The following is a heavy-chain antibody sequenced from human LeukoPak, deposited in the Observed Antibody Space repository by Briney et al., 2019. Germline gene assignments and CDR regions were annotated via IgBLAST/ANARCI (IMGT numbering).Heavy chain of an antibody. CDR1: GYTFTSYG. J-gene: IGHJ3*02. Sequence: GASVKVSCKASGYTFTSYGISWVRQAPGQGLEWMGWISAYNGNTNYAQKLQGRVTMTRNTSISTAYMELSSLRSEDTAVYYCASAATVVREDAFDIWGQGTMVTVSS. CDR2: ISAYNGNT. V-gene: IGHV1-18*01. D-gene: IGHD4-23*01. CDR3: ASAATVVREDAFDI.